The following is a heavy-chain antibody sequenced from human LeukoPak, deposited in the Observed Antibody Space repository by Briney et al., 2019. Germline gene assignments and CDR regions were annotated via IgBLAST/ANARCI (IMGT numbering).Heavy chain of an antibody. V-gene: IGHV1-2*02. Sequence: GASVKVSCKASGYTFTGYYMHWVRQAPGQGLEWMGWINPNSGGTNYAQKFQGRVTMTRDTSISTAYMELSRLRSDDTAVYYCARDSGDNGGYFQHWGQGTLVTVSS. CDR1: GYTFTGYY. J-gene: IGHJ1*01. CDR3: ARDSGDNGGYFQH. D-gene: IGHD4-17*01. CDR2: INPNSGGT.